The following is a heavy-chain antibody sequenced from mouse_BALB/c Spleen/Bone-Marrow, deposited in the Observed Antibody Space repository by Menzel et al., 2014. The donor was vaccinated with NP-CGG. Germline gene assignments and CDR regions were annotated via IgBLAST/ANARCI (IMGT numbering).Heavy chain of an antibody. CDR1: GYTFTSYW. J-gene: IGHJ4*01. D-gene: IGHD1-1*01. CDR2: INPSTGYT. V-gene: IGHV1-7*01. CDR3: ARQITTVDYAMDY. Sequence: QVQVQQSGAELAKPGASVKMSCKASGYTFTSYWMHWVKQRPGQGLEWIGYINPSTGYTEYNQKFKDKATLTADKSSSTAYMQLSSLTSEDSAVYYCARQITTVDYAMDYWGQGTSVTVSS.